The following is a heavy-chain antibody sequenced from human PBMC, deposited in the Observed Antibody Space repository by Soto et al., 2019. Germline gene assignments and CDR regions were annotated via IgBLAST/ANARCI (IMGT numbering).Heavy chain of an antibody. J-gene: IGHJ4*02. CDR3: ARLDIVVVPAPTQNFDY. V-gene: IGHV3-7*01. CDR1: GFTFSSYW. Sequence: GGSLRLSCAASGFTFSSYWMSWVRQAPGKGLEWVANIKQDGSEKYYVDSVKGRFTISRDNAKNSLYLQMNSMRAEDTAVYYCARLDIVVVPAPTQNFDYWGQGTLVTVSS. D-gene: IGHD2-2*03. CDR2: IKQDGSEK.